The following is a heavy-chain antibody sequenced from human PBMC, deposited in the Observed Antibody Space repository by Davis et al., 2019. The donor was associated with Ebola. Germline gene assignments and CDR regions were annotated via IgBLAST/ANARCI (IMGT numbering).Heavy chain of an antibody. J-gene: IGHJ4*02. CDR2: IYYSGST. Sequence: PSETLSLTCTVSGASISSHYWSWIRQPPGKGLEWIGYIYYSGSTKFNPSLKSRVTISVDTSKNQFSLILSSVTAADTAVYYCARGMVVLDYWGQGTLVTVSS. V-gene: IGHV4-59*11. D-gene: IGHD2-21*01. CDR1: GASISSHY. CDR3: ARGMVVLDY.